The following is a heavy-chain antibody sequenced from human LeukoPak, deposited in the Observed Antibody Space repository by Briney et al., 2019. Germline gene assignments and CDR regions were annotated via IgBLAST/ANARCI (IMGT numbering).Heavy chain of an antibody. CDR1: GGTFSSYA. J-gene: IGHJ4*02. D-gene: IGHD3-9*01. CDR3: ARSGTYYDILTGYSPFDY. CDR2: IIPIFGTA. V-gene: IGHV1-69*01. Sequence: SVKVSCKASGGTFSSYAISWVRQAPGQGLEWMGGIIPIFGTANYAQKFQGRVTITADESTSTAYMGLSSLRSEDTAVYYCARSGTYYDILTGYSPFDYWGQGTLVTVSS.